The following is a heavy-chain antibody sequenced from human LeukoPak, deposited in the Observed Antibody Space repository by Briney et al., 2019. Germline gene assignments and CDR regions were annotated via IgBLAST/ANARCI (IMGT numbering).Heavy chain of an antibody. D-gene: IGHD3-10*01. CDR1: GYSISSGYS. CDR2: IYYSGST. J-gene: IGHJ6*04. CDR3: ARGRGMDV. Sequence: PSETLSLTCTVSGYSISSGYSWSWIRQPPGKGLEWIGYIYYSGSTNYNPSLKSRVTISVDTSKNQFSLKLSSVTAADTAVYYCARGRGMDVWGKGTTVTISS. V-gene: IGHV4-61*01.